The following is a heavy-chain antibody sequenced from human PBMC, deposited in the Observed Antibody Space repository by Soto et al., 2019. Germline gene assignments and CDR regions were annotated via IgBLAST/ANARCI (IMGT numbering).Heavy chain of an antibody. CDR1: GGSFSGYY. CDR2: INHSGST. Sequence: SETLSLTCAVYGGSFSGYYWTWIRQPPGTGLEWIGEINHSGSTNYNPSLKSRVTISVDTSKNQFSLKLTSVTAADTGVYFCTTDLPTLIPQVDSWGQGTLVTVSS. D-gene: IGHD4-4*01. CDR3: TTDLPTLIPQVDS. V-gene: IGHV4-34*01. J-gene: IGHJ4*02.